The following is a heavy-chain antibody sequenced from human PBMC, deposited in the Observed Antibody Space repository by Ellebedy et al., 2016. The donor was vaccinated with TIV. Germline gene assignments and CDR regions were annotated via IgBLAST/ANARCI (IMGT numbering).Heavy chain of an antibody. J-gene: IGHJ4*02. CDR2: IYYSGST. Sequence: MPSETLSLTCTVSGGSVSSARNYWSWIRQPPGKGLEWIGYIYYSGSTNYNPSLKSRVTISVDPSKNQFSLQLTSLTAAATAVYYCARLGGNGLDCWGQGTLLTVSS. CDR3: ARLGGNGLDC. D-gene: IGHD4-23*01. CDR1: GGSVSSARNY. V-gene: IGHV4-61*01.